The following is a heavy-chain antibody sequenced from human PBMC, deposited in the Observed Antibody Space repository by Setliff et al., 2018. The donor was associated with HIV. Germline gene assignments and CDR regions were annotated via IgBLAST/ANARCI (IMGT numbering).Heavy chain of an antibody. D-gene: IGHD3-22*01. CDR1: GGSISSGTYY. CDR2: IYHSGST. V-gene: IGHV4-31*02. Sequence: ASETLSLTCTVPGGSISSGTYYWTWIRQHPGKGLEWIGYIYHSGSTYYNPSLKSRLTISVDTSKNQFSLKLGSVTAADTAFYYCARAFYYDSSVDYWGQGTLVTVSS. CDR3: ARAFYYDSSVDY. J-gene: IGHJ4*02.